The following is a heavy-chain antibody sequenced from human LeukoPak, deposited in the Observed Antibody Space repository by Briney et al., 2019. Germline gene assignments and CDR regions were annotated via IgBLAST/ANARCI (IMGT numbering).Heavy chain of an antibody. V-gene: IGHV4-39*01. CDR3: ARLTRMTIFGVVISPFDY. CDR1: GGPISSSSYY. CDR2: IYYSGST. J-gene: IGHJ4*02. D-gene: IGHD3-3*01. Sequence: SETLSLTCTVSGGPISSSSYYWGWVRQPPGKGLEWIGSIYYSGSTYYNPSLKSRVTISIDSSKNQFSLKLSSVTAADTAVYYCARLTRMTIFGVVISPFDYWGQGHLVTVSS.